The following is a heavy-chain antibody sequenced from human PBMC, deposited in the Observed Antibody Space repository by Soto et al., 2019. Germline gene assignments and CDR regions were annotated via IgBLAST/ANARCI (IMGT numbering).Heavy chain of an antibody. V-gene: IGHV3-23*01. D-gene: IGHD6-19*01. CDR2: ISGSGGTT. Sequence: PGGSLRLFCEASGFSFSSYAISWVRQPPGKDLTMDSAISGSGGTTYYADSVKGRFTISRDNSKNTLYLQMNSLRVKDTAVYYCARETQWLNRYFDLWGRGALVTVTS. J-gene: IGHJ2*01. CDR3: ARETQWLNRYFDL. CDR1: GFSFSSYA.